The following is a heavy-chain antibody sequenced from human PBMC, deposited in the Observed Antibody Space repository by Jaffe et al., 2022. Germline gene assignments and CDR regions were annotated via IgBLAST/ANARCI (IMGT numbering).Heavy chain of an antibody. V-gene: IGHV5-51*03. D-gene: IGHD3-10*01. CDR3: VSQNYYYGSGTYEYYFDY. Sequence: EVQLVQSGAEVKKPGESLKISCKGSGYSFTNYWIGWVRQMPGKGLEWMGIIYPGDSDTRYSPSFQGQVTISADKSISTAYLQWSSLKASDTAMYYCVSQNYYYGSGTYEYYFDYWGQGTLVTVSS. CDR1: GYSFTNYW. CDR2: IYPGDSDT. J-gene: IGHJ4*02.